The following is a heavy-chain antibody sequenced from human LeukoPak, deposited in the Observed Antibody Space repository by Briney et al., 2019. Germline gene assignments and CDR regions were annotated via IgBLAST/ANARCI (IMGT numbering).Heavy chain of an antibody. CDR2: LNPNSGVT. V-gene: IGHV1-2*02. J-gene: IGHJ6*03. CDR1: GYTFTGFY. D-gene: IGHD5-12*01. Sequence: ASVQVSCQASGYTFTGFYIHCAGQAPGQGPEWMGWLNPNSGVTNYAQKLQGRVTITRDTSIDTAYMQLSRLRSDDTAVYYCAKDRYGDYEAACHYYMDAWGRGTTVTVSS. CDR3: AKDRYGDYEAACHYYMDA.